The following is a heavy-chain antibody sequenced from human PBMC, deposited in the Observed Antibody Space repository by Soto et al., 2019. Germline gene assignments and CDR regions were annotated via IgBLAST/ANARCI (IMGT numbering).Heavy chain of an antibody. CDR1: GFTFSKSG. CDR3: AADRFFRAASVDYGMDV. Sequence: QMQLVQSGPEVKKPGTSVKVSCEASGFTFSKSGVQWVRQARGQRLEWIGWIVVGSGNTNYAQKLQERVTIFRHMSTSTAYMELSRLRSGDTAVYYCAADRFFRAASVDYGMDVWGQGTTVTVSS. V-gene: IGHV1-58*01. CDR2: IVVGSGNT. J-gene: IGHJ6*02. D-gene: IGHD3-3*01.